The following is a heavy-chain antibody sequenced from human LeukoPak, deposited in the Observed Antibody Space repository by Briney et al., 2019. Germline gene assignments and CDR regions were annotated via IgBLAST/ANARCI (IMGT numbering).Heavy chain of an antibody. V-gene: IGHV4-39*01. CDR1: GGSISSSSYY. CDR3: ARFSTGPATVTTKMPDY. D-gene: IGHD4-17*01. J-gene: IGHJ4*02. CDR2: IYYSGST. Sequence: PSETLSLTCTVSGGSISSSSYYWGWIRQPPGKGLEWIGSIYYSGSTYYNPSLKSRVTISVDTSKNQFSLKLSSVTAADTAVYYCARFSTGPATVTTKMPDYWGQGTLVTVSS.